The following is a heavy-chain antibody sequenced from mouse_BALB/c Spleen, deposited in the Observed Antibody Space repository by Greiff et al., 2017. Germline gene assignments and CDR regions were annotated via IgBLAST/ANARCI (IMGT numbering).Heavy chain of an antibody. V-gene: IGHV5-17*02. CDR1: GFTFSSFG. Sequence: EVQGVESGGGLVQPGGSRQLSCAASGFTFSSFGMHWVRQAPEKGLEWVAYISSGSSTIYYADTVKGRFTISRDNPKNTLFLQMTSLRSEDTAMYYCARGTQLGYYAMDYWGQGTSVTVSS. CDR2: ISSGSSTI. J-gene: IGHJ4*01. D-gene: IGHD4-1*02. CDR3: ARGTQLGYYAMDY.